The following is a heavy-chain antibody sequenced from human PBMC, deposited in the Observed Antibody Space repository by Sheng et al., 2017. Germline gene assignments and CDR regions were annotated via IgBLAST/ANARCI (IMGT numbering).Heavy chain of an antibody. V-gene: IGHV4-34*01. CDR2: INHSGST. J-gene: IGHJ4*02. D-gene: IGHD2-21*01. CDR3: ARTIADIVVVIATQYYFDY. Sequence: QVQLLQWGAGLLKPSETLSLTCAVYGGSFSGYYWSWIRQPPGKGLEWIGEINHSGSTNYNPSLKSRVTISVDTSKNQFSLKLSSVTAADTAVYYCARTIADIVVVIATQYYFDYWGQGTLVTVSS. CDR1: GGSFSGYY.